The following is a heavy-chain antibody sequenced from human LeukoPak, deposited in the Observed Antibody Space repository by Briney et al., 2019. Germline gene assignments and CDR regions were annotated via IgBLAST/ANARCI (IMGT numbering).Heavy chain of an antibody. V-gene: IGHV3-7*03. J-gene: IGHJ4*02. CDR3: ARGRGSSWYYFDS. CDR2: IKQDGSQK. D-gene: IGHD6-13*01. CDR1: GFTFTNYW. Sequence: GGSLRLSCVASGFTFTNYWMNWVRQAPGKGLEWVASIKQDGSQKSYVDSVKGRFTISRDNAKNSLSLQMDSLRAADTAVYYCARGRGSSWYYFDSWGQGTLVTVSS.